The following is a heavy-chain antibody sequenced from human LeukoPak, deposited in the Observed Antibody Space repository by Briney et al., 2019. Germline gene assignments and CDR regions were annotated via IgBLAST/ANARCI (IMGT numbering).Heavy chain of an antibody. CDR3: ARDDPYYDSSGYYYALDY. D-gene: IGHD3-22*01. J-gene: IGHJ4*02. V-gene: IGHV1-18*01. CDR1: GYTFTSYG. Sequence: APVKVSCKASGYTFTSYGISWVRQAPGQGLEWMGWISAYNGNTNYAQKLQGRVTMTTDTSTSTAYMELRSLRSDDTAVYYCARDDPYYDSSGYYYALDYWGQGTLVTVSS. CDR2: ISAYNGNT.